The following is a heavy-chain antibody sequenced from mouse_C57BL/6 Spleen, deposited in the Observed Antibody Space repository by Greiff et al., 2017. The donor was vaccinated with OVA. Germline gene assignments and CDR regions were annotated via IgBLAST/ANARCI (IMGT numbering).Heavy chain of an antibody. CDR2: IDPSDSYT. CDR1: GYTFTSYW. J-gene: IGHJ2*01. D-gene: IGHD4-1*01. V-gene: IGHV1-59*01. CDR3: ARTLSLTAFDY. Sequence: VQLQQPGAELVRPGTSVKLSCKASGYTFTSYWMHWVKQRPGQGLEWIGVIDPSDSYTNYNQKFKGKATLTVDTSSSTAYMQLSSLTSEDSAVYYCARTLSLTAFDYWGQGTTLTVSS.